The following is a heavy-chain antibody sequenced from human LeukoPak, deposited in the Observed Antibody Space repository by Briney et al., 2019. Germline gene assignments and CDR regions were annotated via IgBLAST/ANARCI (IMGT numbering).Heavy chain of an antibody. Sequence: PSETLSLTCTVSGGSISSSSYSWGWIRQPPGKGLEWIGSISYSGSTYYSPSLKNRVTISIDTSKNQFSLKLISVTAADTAVYYCARPYSSSARGVFDIWGQGTMVTVSS. CDR3: ARPYSSSARGVFDI. CDR2: ISYSGST. J-gene: IGHJ3*02. V-gene: IGHV4-39*01. CDR1: GGSISSSSYS. D-gene: IGHD6-6*01.